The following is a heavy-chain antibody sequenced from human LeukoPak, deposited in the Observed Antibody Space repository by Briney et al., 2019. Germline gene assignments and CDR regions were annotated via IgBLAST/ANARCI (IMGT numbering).Heavy chain of an antibody. D-gene: IGHD3-3*01. CDR3: ERDKGPSSVFGVVIVLSYSYYMDV. CDR1: GFTFSSYG. J-gene: IGHJ6*03. V-gene: IGHV3-7*01. CDR2: IRGDGGVK. Sequence: GGSLRLSCAASGFTFSSYGMSWVRQAPGKGLEWVANIRGDGGVKCYADSVKGRFTISRDNSKNTLYLQMNSLRGDDTALYYCERDKGPSSVFGVVIVLSYSYYMDVWGKGTTVTVSS.